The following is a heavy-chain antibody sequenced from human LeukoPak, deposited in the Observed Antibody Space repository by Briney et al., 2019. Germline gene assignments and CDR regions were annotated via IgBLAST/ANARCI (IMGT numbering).Heavy chain of an antibody. CDR3: ARVSSGWSFDY. J-gene: IGHJ4*02. D-gene: IGHD6-19*01. Sequence: SETLSLTCAVYGGSFSGYYWSWIRQPPGKGLEWIGEINHSESTNYNPSLKSRVTISVDTSKNQFSLKLSSVTAADTAVYYCARVSSGWSFDYWGQGTLVTVSS. V-gene: IGHV4-34*01. CDR2: INHSEST. CDR1: GGSFSGYY.